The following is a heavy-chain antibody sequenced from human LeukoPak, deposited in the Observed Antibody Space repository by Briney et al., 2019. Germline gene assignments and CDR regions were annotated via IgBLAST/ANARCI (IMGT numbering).Heavy chain of an antibody. Sequence: ASVKVSCKVSGYTLTESSMHWVRQAPGKGLEWMGGFDPEGGETIYAQKFQGRVTMTEDTSTDTAYMELSSLRSEDTAVYYCATASGIAARLDYWGQGTLVTVSS. D-gene: IGHD6-6*01. V-gene: IGHV1-24*01. CDR3: ATASGIAARLDY. CDR1: GYTLTESS. CDR2: FDPEGGET. J-gene: IGHJ4*02.